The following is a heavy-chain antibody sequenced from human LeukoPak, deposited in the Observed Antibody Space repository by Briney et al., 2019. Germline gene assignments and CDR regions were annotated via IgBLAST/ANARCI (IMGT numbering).Heavy chain of an antibody. J-gene: IGHJ3*02. D-gene: IGHD3-22*01. CDR3: AREEENYYDSSGYYSCAFDI. CDR1: GFTFSSYS. V-gene: IGHV3-21*01. CDR2: ISSSSSYI. Sequence: GGSLRLSCAASGFTFSSYSMNWVRQAPGKGLEWVSSISSSSSYIYYADSVKGRFTISRDNAKNSLYLQMNSLRAEDTAVYYCAREEENYYDSSGYYSCAFDIWGQGTMVTVSS.